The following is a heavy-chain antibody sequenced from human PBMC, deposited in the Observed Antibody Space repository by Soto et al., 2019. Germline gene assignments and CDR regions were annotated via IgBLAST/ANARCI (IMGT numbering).Heavy chain of an antibody. J-gene: IGHJ3*02. D-gene: IGHD6-19*01. CDR3: ARVASHSSGLDDAFDI. Sequence: GGSLRLSCAASGFTFSSYSMNWVRQAPGKGLEWVSYISSSSSTIYYADSVKGRFTISRDNAKNSLYLQMNSLRAEDTAVYYCARVASHSSGLDDAFDIWGQGTMVTVSS. V-gene: IGHV3-48*01. CDR1: GFTFSSYS. CDR2: ISSSSSTI.